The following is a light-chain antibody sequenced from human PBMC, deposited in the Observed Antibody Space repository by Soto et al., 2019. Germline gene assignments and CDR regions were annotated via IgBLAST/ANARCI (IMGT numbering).Light chain of an antibody. J-gene: IGKJ1*01. V-gene: IGKV3-11*01. CDR2: DAS. CDR1: QSVSSK. Sequence: EIVMTQSPATLSVSPGERATLSCRASQSVSSKLTWYQQKPGQPPRLLIYDASKRATGIPARFSGSGFGTDFTLTISSLEPEDFAVYYCQQRSKWRTFGQGTKVDI. CDR3: QQRSKWRT.